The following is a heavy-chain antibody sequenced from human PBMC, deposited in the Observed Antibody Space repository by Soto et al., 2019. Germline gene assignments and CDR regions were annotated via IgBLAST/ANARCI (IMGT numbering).Heavy chain of an antibody. V-gene: IGHV5-51*01. CDR2: IYPGDSDT. J-gene: IGHJ6*02. Sequence: PGESLKISCKGSGYSFTSYWIGWVRQMPGKGLEWMGIIYPGDSDTRYSPSFQGQVTISADKSISTAYLQWSSLKASDTAMYYCAREQWPTGYGMDVWGQGTTVTVSS. CDR1: GYSFTSYW. D-gene: IGHD6-19*01. CDR3: AREQWPTGYGMDV.